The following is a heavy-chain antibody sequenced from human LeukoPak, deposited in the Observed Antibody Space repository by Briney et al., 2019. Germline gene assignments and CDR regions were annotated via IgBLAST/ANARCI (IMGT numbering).Heavy chain of an antibody. CDR1: GGSISSGDYY. D-gene: IGHD1-26*01. V-gene: IGHV4-30-4*08. Sequence: SETLSLTCTVSGGSISSGDYYWSWIRQPPGKGLQWIGYIYYSESTYYNPSLKSRVTISVDTSKNQFSLKLSSVTAADTAVYYCARDPIVGATTGAFDIWGQGTMVTVSS. CDR2: IYYSEST. CDR3: ARDPIVGATTGAFDI. J-gene: IGHJ3*02.